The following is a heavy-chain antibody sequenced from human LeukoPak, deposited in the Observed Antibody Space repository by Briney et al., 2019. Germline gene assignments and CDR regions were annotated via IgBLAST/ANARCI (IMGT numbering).Heavy chain of an antibody. V-gene: IGHV4-39*01. CDR2: IYYSGST. Sequence: PSETLSLTCTVSGGSISSSSYYWGWIRQPPGRGLEWIGSIYYSGSTYYNPSLKSRVTISVDTSKNQFSLKLSSVTAADTAVYYCARQTMVRGVIIYWGQGTLVSVSS. D-gene: IGHD3-10*01. J-gene: IGHJ4*02. CDR3: ARQTMVRGVIIY. CDR1: GGSISSSSYY.